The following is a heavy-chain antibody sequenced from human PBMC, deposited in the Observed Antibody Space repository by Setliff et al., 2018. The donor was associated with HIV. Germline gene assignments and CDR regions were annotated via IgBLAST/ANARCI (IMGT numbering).Heavy chain of an antibody. D-gene: IGHD3-10*01. CDR3: ARCPVLLWFGGPNDAFDI. CDR1: GDSITSTNYY. J-gene: IGHJ3*02. Sequence: SETLSLTCTVSGDSITSTNYYWGWIRQPPGKGLEWIGSISYSGSTYYKSSLKSRVTISVDASKNHFSLKLSPVTAADTAVYYCARCPVLLWFGGPNDAFDIWGQGTMVTVSS. CDR2: ISYSGST. V-gene: IGHV4-39*07.